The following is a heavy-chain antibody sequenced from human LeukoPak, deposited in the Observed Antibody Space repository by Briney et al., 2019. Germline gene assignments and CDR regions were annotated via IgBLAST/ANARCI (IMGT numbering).Heavy chain of an antibody. V-gene: IGHV4-59*08. CDR1: GGSFSGYY. CDR3: ARLRDLYSFFDY. J-gene: IGHJ4*02. Sequence: SETLSLTCSVYGGSFSGYYWSWIRQPPGKGLEWIGYIYYSGSTNYNPSLKSRVTISVDTSKNQFSLNLSSVTAADTAVYYCARLRDLYSFFDYWGQGTLVTVSS. CDR2: IYYSGST. D-gene: IGHD5-18*01.